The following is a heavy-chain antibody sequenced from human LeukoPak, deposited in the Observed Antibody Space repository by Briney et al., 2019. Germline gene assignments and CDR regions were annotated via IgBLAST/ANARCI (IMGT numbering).Heavy chain of an antibody. CDR3: ARDRNYAFDY. CDR2: ISSISGTI. J-gene: IGHJ4*02. V-gene: IGHV3-48*01. Sequence: VGSLRLSCAASGFTFSSYSMNWVRQAPGKGLEWVSYISSISGTINYADSVKGRFTISGDNARNSLFLQMNSLRAEDTAVYYCARDRNYAFDYWGQGTLVTVSS. CDR1: GFTFSSYS. D-gene: IGHD2-2*01.